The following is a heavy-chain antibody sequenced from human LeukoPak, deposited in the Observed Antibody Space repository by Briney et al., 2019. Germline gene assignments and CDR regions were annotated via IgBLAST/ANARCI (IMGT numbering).Heavy chain of an antibody. CDR3: ARTRDYYGSGSYYNDAFDI. CDR1: GFTFSSYA. CDR2: ISYDGSNK. Sequence: GGSRRLSCAASGFTFSSYAMHWVRQAPGKGLEWVAVISYDGSNKYSADSVKGRFTISRDNSKNTLYLQMNSLRAEDTAVYYCARTRDYYGSGSYYNDAFDIWGQRTMVTVSS. D-gene: IGHD3-10*01. J-gene: IGHJ3*02. V-gene: IGHV3-30*04.